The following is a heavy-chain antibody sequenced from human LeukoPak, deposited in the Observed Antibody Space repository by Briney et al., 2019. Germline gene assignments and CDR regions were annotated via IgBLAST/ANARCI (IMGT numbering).Heavy chain of an antibody. D-gene: IGHD3-22*01. V-gene: IGHV4-61*02. J-gene: IGHJ4*02. CDR1: GGSISSGSYY. CDR2: IYTSGST. Sequence: PSQTLSLTCTVSGGSISSGSYYWSWIRQPAGKGLEWIGRIYTSGSTYYNPSLKSRVTISVDTSKNQFSLKLSSVTAADTAVYYCAGYYDSSGYRGGSASVSYWGQGTLVTVSS. CDR3: AGYYDSSGYRGGSASVSY.